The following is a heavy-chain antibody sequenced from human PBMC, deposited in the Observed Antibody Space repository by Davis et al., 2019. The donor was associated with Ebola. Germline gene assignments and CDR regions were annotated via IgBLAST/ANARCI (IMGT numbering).Heavy chain of an antibody. D-gene: IGHD1-20*01. CDR1: GYSFTSYW. J-gene: IGHJ3*02. CDR3: ARPSITGTADAFDI. Sequence: GESLKISCKGSGYSFTSYWVAWVRQMPGKGLEWTGIIYPGDSDTRYNPSFQGQVTISADKSISTAYLQWSSLKASDTAMYYCARPSITGTADAFDIWGQGTMVTVSS. CDR2: IYPGDSDT. V-gene: IGHV5-51*01.